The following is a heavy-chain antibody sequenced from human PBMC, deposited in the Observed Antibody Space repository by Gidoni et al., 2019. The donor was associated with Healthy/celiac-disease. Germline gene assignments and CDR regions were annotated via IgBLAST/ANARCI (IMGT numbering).Heavy chain of an antibody. J-gene: IGHJ6*02. D-gene: IGHD3-3*01. V-gene: IGHV3-11*01. CDR1: GFTFSDYY. Sequence: QVQLVESGGGLVKPGGSLRLSCAAPGFTFSDYYMSWIRQAPGKGLEWVSYISSSGSTIYYADSVKGRFTISRDNAKNSLYLQMNSLRAEDTAVYYCARPDYDFWSGYYFSRYYYGMDVWGQGTTVTVSS. CDR3: ARPDYDFWSGYYFSRYYYGMDV. CDR2: ISSSGSTI.